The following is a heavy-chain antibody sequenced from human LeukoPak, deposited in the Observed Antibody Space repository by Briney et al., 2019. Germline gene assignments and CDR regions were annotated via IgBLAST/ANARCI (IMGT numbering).Heavy chain of an antibody. V-gene: IGHV3-48*04. CDR1: WFTFSSYS. Sequence: GALRPFFAASWFTFSSYSMNWVRPAPGKGLGWGSYIRSSRSTIYYADSVKGRFTISRDNAKNSLYLQMNSLRAEDTAVYYCARWGTLIRGVLMSHPFDYWGQGTLVTVSS. CDR3: ARWGTLIRGVLMSHPFDY. J-gene: IGHJ4*02. D-gene: IGHD3-10*01. CDR2: IRSSRSTI.